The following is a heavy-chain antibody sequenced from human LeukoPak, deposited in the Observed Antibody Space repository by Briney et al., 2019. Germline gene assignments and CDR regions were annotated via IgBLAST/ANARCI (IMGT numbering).Heavy chain of an antibody. V-gene: IGHV4-61*02. CDR3: ARVTRTLCSGGSCYSGYFDY. CDR1: GGSISSGSYY. CDR2: IYTSGST. J-gene: IGHJ4*02. D-gene: IGHD2-15*01. Sequence: SETLSLTCTVSGGSISSGSYYWSWIQQPAGKGLEWIGRIYTSGSTNYNPSLKSRVTISVDTSKNQFSLKLSSVTAADTAVYYCARVTRTLCSGGSCYSGYFDYWGQGTLVTVSS.